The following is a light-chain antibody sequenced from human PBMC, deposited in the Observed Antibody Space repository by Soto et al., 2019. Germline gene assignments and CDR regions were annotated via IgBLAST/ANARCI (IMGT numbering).Light chain of an antibody. Sequence: QSVLTQPPSASGTPGQRVTISCSGSSSNIGSHTVNWYQQLPGTAPKLLIHSNNRRPSGVPDRFSGSKSGTSASLAISGLQSENEADYYCAAWDDSLSGVLFGGGTQLTVL. V-gene: IGLV1-44*01. CDR2: SNN. J-gene: IGLJ2*01. CDR3: AAWDDSLSGVL. CDR1: SSNIGSHT.